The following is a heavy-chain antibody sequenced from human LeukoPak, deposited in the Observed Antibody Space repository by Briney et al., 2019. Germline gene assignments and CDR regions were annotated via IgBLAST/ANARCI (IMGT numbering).Heavy chain of an antibody. V-gene: IGHV1-24*01. Sequence: ASVKVSCTVSGYTLTELSMHWVRQAPGKGLEWMGGFDPEDGETIYAQKFQGRVTMTEDTSTDTAYMELSSLRSEDTAVYYCATNHYYGSGSYYNSPSGWGQGTLVTVSS. D-gene: IGHD3-10*01. CDR3: ATNHYYGSGSYYNSPSG. CDR2: FDPEDGET. CDR1: GYTLTELS. J-gene: IGHJ4*02.